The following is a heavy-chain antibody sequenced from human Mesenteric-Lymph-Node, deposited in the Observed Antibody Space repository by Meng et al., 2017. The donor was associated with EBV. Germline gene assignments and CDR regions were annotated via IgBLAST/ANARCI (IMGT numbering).Heavy chain of an antibody. CDR2: IYHRGST. V-gene: IGHV4-4*02. Sequence: QAPLPESGPGLVKPSGTLSLTCAGSGGSISTSNWWSWVRQPPGKGLEWIGEIYHRGSTNYNPSLTSRVTISVDESKNEFSLSLTSVTAADTAVYFCARVNEGQWLVRGAFDYWGQGTLVTVSS. CDR1: GGSISTSNW. J-gene: IGHJ4*02. D-gene: IGHD6-19*01. CDR3: ARVNEGQWLVRGAFDY.